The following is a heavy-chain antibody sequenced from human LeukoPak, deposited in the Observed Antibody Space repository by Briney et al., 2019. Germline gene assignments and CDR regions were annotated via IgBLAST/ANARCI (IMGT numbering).Heavy chain of an antibody. Sequence: PGGSLRLSCTASGFTFSSYWMHWVRQAPGKGLVWVSRIDNDGSGTNYADSVKGRFTISRDNAKNTLYLQMNSMRAEDTAVHYCASVYSGYDDYWGQGTLVTVSS. CDR1: GFTFSSYW. CDR2: IDNDGSGT. V-gene: IGHV3-74*01. D-gene: IGHD5-12*01. CDR3: ASVYSGYDDY. J-gene: IGHJ4*02.